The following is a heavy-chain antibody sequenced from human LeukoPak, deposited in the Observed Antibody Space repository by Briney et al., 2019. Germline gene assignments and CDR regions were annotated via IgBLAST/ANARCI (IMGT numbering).Heavy chain of an antibody. V-gene: IGHV4-39*01. CDR2: IYNGVNT. CDR3: ARSGYYFYFDY. J-gene: IGHJ4*02. D-gene: IGHD3-3*01. Sequence: RSSETLSLTCTVSCATVSSRSDYWGWIRQPPRNGPDWIVSIYNGVNTYYKASPKTPVTVSIDTFKNKLCFTLSSVTAADTVVYHCARSGYYFYFDYWGQGTLVTVSS. CDR1: CATVSSRSDY.